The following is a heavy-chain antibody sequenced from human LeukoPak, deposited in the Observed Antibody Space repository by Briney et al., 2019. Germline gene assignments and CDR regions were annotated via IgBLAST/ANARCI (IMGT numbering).Heavy chain of an antibody. CDR3: AKDRITMVRGVQRIYYYYGMDV. V-gene: IGHV3-23*01. J-gene: IGHJ6*02. CDR2: ISGSGGST. Sequence: PGGSLRLSCAASGFTFSSYSMNWVRQAPGKGLEWVSAISGSGGSTYYADSVKGRFTISRDNSKNTLYLQMNSLRAEDTAVYYCAKDRITMVRGVQRIYYYYGMDVWGQGTTVTVSS. D-gene: IGHD3-10*01. CDR1: GFTFSSYS.